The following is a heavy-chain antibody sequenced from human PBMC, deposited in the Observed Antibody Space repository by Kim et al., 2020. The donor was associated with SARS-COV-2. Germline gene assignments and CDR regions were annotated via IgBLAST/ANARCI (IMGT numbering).Heavy chain of an antibody. CDR3: ARGPSRRFDY. J-gene: IGHJ4*02. CDR2: ST. V-gene: IGHV4-34*01. Sequence: STNYNPSLKSRVTISVDTSKNQFSLKLSSVTAADTAVYYCARGPSRRFDYWGQGTLVTVSS.